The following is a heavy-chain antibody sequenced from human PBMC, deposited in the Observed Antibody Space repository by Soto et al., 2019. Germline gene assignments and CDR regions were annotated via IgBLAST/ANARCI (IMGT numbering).Heavy chain of an antibody. V-gene: IGHV3-21*01. CDR2: ISSSSSYI. CDR1: GFTFSSYS. CDR3: ARAPSSSWYFDFDY. D-gene: IGHD6-13*01. J-gene: IGHJ4*02. Sequence: GGSLRLSCAASGFTFSSYSMNWVRQAPGKGLEWVSSISSSSSYIYYAASVKGRFTISRDNAKNSLYLQMNSLRAEDTAVYYCARAPSSSWYFDFDYWGQGTLVTVSS.